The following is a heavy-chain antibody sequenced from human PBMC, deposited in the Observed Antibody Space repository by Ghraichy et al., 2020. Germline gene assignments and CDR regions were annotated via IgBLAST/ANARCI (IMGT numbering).Heavy chain of an antibody. Sequence: GESLNISCAASGFTFSSYGMSWVRQAPGKGLEWVSLSTSGGSLYYADSVKGRFTISRDNSKNTLYLQMNSLRAEDTAVYYCAKYSPPGSRGIDYWGQGTLVTVSS. V-gene: IGHV3-23*01. J-gene: IGHJ4*02. CDR2: STSGGSL. CDR3: AKYSPPGSRGIDY. D-gene: IGHD2-15*01. CDR1: GFTFSSYG.